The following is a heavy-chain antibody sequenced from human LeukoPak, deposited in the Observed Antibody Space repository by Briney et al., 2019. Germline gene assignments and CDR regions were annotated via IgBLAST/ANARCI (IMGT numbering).Heavy chain of an antibody. Sequence: PGRSLRLSCAASGFTFDDYAMHWVRQAPGKGLEWVPGISWNSGSIGYADSVKGRFTISRDNAKNSLYLQMNSLRAEDTALYYCAKASRPYSSSWYDYYGMDVWGQGTTVTVSS. CDR1: GFTFDDYA. V-gene: IGHV3-9*01. J-gene: IGHJ6*02. CDR3: AKASRPYSSSWYDYYGMDV. D-gene: IGHD6-13*01. CDR2: ISWNSGSI.